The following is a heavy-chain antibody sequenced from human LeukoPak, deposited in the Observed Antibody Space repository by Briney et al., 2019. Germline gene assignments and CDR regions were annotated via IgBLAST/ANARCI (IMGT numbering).Heavy chain of an antibody. J-gene: IGHJ4*02. CDR2: ISSSGGTI. V-gene: IGHV3-48*03. Sequence: GGSLRLSCAASGFTFSSYEMNWVRQAPGKGLEWVSYISSSGGTIYYADSVKGRFTISRDNAKNSLYLQMNSLRAEDTAVYYCARGGSIFDYWGQGTLVTVSS. CDR1: GFTFSSYE. CDR3: ARGGSIFDY.